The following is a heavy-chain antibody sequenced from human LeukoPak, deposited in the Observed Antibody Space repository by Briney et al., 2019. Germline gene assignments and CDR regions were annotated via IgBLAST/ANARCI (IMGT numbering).Heavy chain of an antibody. J-gene: IGHJ5*02. D-gene: IGHD2-2*02. CDR2: VHYSGST. CDR1: GGSISSGTYY. CDR3: ARDSPDCGSTTCYKDWFDP. V-gene: IGHV4-39*07. Sequence: PSETLSLTCTVSGGSISSGTYYWGWIRQPPGKGLQWIGSVHYSGSTYYNPSLQSRVTISVDTSKNHFSLKLSSVTAADTAVYYCARDSPDCGSTTCYKDWFDPWGQGTLVTVSS.